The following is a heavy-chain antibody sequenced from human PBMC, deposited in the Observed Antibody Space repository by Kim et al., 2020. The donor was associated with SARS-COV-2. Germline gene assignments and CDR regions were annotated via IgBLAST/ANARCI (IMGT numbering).Heavy chain of an antibody. D-gene: IGHD3-10*01. J-gene: IGHJ6*02. Sequence: GGSLRLSCAASGFTFSSYAMSWVRQAPGKGLEWVSAISGSGGSTYYADSVKGRFTISRDNSKNTLYLQMNSLRAEETAVYYCAKDQRLLWFGELSYYYYGRDVWGQGTTVTGPS. CDR1: GFTFSSYA. CDR2: ISGSGGST. CDR3: AKDQRLLWFGELSYYYYGRDV. V-gene: IGHV3-23*01.